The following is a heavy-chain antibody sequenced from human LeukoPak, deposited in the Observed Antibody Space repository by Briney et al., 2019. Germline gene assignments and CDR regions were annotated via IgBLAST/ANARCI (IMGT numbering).Heavy chain of an antibody. CDR1: GFTFSSYR. D-gene: IGHD6-19*01. Sequence: PGGSLRLSCAASGFTFSSYRMHWVRQAPGKGLVWVSRINSDGSSISYADSVKGRFTISRDNAKNTLYLQMNSLRAEDTAVYYCAIDDPWLAVDHWGQGTLVTVSS. V-gene: IGHV3-74*01. CDR2: INSDGSSI. CDR3: AIDDPWLAVDH. J-gene: IGHJ4*02.